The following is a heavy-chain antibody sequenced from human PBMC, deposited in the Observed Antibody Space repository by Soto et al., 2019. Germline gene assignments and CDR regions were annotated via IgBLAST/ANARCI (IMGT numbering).Heavy chain of an antibody. V-gene: IGHV1-69*13. Sequence: SVKVSCKASGGSFRTYTTSWVRQAPGQGLEWVGGIIPIFGTVNYAQSFRDRVTITADESTTTAYLELRNLRSEDTAVYYCTRDRGGPGLYSARPVGGQGTTVPVS. D-gene: IGHD2-21*01. CDR1: GGSFRTYT. J-gene: IGHJ6*02. CDR3: TRDRGGPGLYSARPV. CDR2: IIPIFGTV.